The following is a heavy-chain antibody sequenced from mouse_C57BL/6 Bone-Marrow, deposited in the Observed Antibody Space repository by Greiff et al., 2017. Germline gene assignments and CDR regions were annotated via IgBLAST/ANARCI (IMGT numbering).Heavy chain of an antibody. Sequence: VQLQQSGAELARPGASVKLSCKASGYTFTSYGISWVKQRTGQGLEWIGAIYPRSGNTYYNEKFKGKATLTADKSSSTAYMELRSLTSEDSAVYFCTRDGYDAMDYWGQGTSVTVSS. D-gene: IGHD2-3*01. J-gene: IGHJ4*01. CDR2: IYPRSGNT. CDR1: GYTFTSYG. V-gene: IGHV1-81*01. CDR3: TRDGYDAMDY.